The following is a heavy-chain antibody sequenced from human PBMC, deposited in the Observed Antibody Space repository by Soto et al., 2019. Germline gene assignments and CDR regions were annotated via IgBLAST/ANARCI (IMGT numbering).Heavy chain of an antibody. CDR2: TRNKANSYTT. J-gene: IGHJ4*02. CDR3: ARGVYDSSGYYFYFDY. D-gene: IGHD3-22*01. V-gene: IGHV3-72*01. Sequence: GGSLRLSCAASGFTFSDHYMDWVRQAPGKGLEWVGRTRNKANSYTTEYAASVKGRFTISRDDSKNSLYLQMNSLKTEDTAVYYCARGVYDSSGYYFYFDYWGQGTLVTVSS. CDR1: GFTFSDHY.